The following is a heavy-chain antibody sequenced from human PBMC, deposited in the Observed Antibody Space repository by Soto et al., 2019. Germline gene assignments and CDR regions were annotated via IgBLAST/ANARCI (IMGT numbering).Heavy chain of an antibody. J-gene: IGHJ6*02. CDR1: GFTFTSSA. Sequence: SVKVSCKASGFTFTSSAVQWVRQARGQRLEWIGWIVVGSGNTNYAQKFQERVTITRDMSTSTAYMELSSLRSEDTAVYYCAAGQLRLGELSFRGYYYGMDVWGQGTTVTVSS. D-gene: IGHD3-16*02. CDR2: IVVGSGNT. V-gene: IGHV1-58*01. CDR3: AAGQLRLGELSFRGYYYGMDV.